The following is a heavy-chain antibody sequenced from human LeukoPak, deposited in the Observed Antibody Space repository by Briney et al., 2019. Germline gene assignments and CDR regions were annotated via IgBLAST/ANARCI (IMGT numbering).Heavy chain of an antibody. CDR1: GYTFPSYD. V-gene: IGHV1-8*01. CDR3: ARAQGAGLVSYGMDV. CDR2: MNPNSGNT. J-gene: IGHJ6*02. D-gene: IGHD1-26*01. Sequence: ASVRVSCKASGYTFPSYDINWVRQAPGQGLEWMGWMNPNSGNTDYAQKLQGRVTMTRNTSISTAYMELSSLRSEDTAVYYCARAQGAGLVSYGMDVWGQGTTVTVSS.